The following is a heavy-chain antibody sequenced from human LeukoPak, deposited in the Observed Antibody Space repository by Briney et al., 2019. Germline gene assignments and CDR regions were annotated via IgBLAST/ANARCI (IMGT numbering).Heavy chain of an antibody. V-gene: IGHV3-74*01. D-gene: IGHD3-22*01. CDR3: ARGGDYYDSSGFDFDF. CDR2: INNDGSST. CDR1: GFTFSRYW. J-gene: IGHJ4*02. Sequence: PGGSLRLSCAASGFTFSRYWMHWVRQAPGKGLVWVSRINNDGSSTNFADSVKGRFTTSRDNAKDTLYLQMDSLRADDTAVYFCARGGDYYDSSGFDFDFWGQGILVTVSS.